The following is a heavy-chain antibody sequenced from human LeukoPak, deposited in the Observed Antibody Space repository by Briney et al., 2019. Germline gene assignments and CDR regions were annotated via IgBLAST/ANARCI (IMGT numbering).Heavy chain of an antibody. V-gene: IGHV3-43*01. Sequence: GGSLRLSCAVSGFTFSNYGMSWVRQAPGKGLEWVSLISWDGGSTYYADSVKGRFTISRDNSKNSLYLQMNSLRTEDTALYYCAKGGRVEMATIFDYWGQGTLVTVSS. J-gene: IGHJ4*02. CDR3: AKGGRVEMATIFDY. D-gene: IGHD5-24*01. CDR1: GFTFSNYG. CDR2: ISWDGGST.